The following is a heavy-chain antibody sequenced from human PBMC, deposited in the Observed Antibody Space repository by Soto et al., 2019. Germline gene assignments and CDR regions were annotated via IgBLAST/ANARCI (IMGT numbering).Heavy chain of an antibody. CDR1: GFTFSSHA. V-gene: IGHV3-23*01. CDR3: ARPYGGKIGDAPDL. J-gene: IGHJ3*01. D-gene: IGHD4-17*01. CDR2: ISDAAGSA. Sequence: GGSLRLSCVASGFTFSSHAMSWVRQVPGKGLEWVSTISDAAGSAYYVDSVKGRFTISRDNSKKTLYLQMNSLRAEDSAVYYCARPYGGKIGDAPDLWGPGTMVTV.